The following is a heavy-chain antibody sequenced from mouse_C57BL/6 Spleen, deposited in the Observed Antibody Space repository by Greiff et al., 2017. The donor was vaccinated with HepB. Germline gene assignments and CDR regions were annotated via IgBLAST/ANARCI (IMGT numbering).Heavy chain of an antibody. CDR3: AYYDYAYFDY. CDR1: GYTFTSYW. V-gene: IGHV1-69*01. D-gene: IGHD2-4*01. J-gene: IGHJ2*01. Sequence: QVQLQQPGAELVMPGASVKLSCKASGYTFTSYWMHWVKQRPGQGLEWIGEIDPSDSYTNYNQKFKGKSTLTVDKSSSTAYMQLSSLTSEDSAVYYFAYYDYAYFDYWGQGTTLTVSP. CDR2: IDPSDSYT.